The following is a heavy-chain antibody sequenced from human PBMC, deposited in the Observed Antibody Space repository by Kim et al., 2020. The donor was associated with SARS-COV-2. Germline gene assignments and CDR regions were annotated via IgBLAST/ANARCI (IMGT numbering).Heavy chain of an antibody. V-gene: IGHV3-23*01. CDR2: ISRAGDTS. CDR3: CARVDYVIDY. J-gene: IGHJ4*02. CDR1: GFTFSTYA. D-gene: IGHD2-21*01. Sequence: GGSLRLSCAASGFTFSTYAMSWVRQAPGKGLEWVSAISRAGDTSDDADVVGGRTISCGDCSKNLHFQLINSVTEDTGAYYYCARVDYVIDYWDQGTQV.